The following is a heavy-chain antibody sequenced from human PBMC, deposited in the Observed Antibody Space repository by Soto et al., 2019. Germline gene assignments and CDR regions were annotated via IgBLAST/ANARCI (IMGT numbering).Heavy chain of an antibody. V-gene: IGHV1-3*01. CDR1: GYAFNSYA. J-gene: IGHJ5*02. CDR2: INAGNGNT. D-gene: IGHD2-21*02. CDR3: ARGFRGGDADWCDP. Sequence: ASVKVSCKPPGYAFNSYARHWVRQAPGQRLEWMGWINAGNGNTKYSQKFQGRDTITKDTSASTAYMEPSSLRSEDTAVYYCARGFRGGDADWCDPGGQGTLATVS.